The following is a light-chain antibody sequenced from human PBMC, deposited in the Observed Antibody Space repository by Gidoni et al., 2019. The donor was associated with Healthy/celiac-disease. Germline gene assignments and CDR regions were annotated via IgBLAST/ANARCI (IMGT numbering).Light chain of an antibody. J-gene: IGLJ2*01. CDR1: KLGDKY. V-gene: IGLV3-1*01. CDR3: QAWDSSTVV. CDR2: QDS. Sequence: SYELTQPPPVSVSPGQTASITCSGDKLGDKYACWYQQKQGQSPVLVIYQDSKRPSGIPERVSGSNSGNTATLTISGTQAMDEADYYCQAWDSSTVVFGGGTKLTVL.